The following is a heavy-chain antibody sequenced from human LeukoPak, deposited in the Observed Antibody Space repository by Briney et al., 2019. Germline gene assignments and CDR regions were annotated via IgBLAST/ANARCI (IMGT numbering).Heavy chain of an antibody. J-gene: IGHJ4*02. CDR2: ISSNGGST. D-gene: IGHD3-16*02. CDR3: ARFYPYYFDY. Sequence: GGSLRLSCAASGFTFSSYAMHWVRQAPGKGLEYVSAISSNGGSTYYANSVKGRFTISRDNSKNTLYLQMGSLRAEDMAVYYCARFYPYYFDYWGQGTLVTVSS. V-gene: IGHV3-64*01. CDR1: GFTFSSYA.